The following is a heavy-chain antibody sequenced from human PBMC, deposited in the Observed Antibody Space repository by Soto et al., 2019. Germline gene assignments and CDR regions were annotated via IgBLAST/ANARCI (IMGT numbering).Heavy chain of an antibody. CDR1: GFTFSRYW. CDR3: AREAMATSTFDY. D-gene: IGHD5-12*01. Sequence: EVQLVESGGALVQPGGSLRLSCAASGFTFSRYWMHWVRQAPGKGLMCVSRLNTDGTNAAYADSVKGRFTISRDNAKNTLYLLMNSLSAEDTAVYYCAREAMATSTFDYWGQGTLVTVSS. V-gene: IGHV3-74*01. CDR2: LNTDGTNA. J-gene: IGHJ4*02.